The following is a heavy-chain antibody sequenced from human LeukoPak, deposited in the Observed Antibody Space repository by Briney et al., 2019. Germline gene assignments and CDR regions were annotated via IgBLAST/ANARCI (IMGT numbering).Heavy chain of an antibody. D-gene: IGHD6-19*01. Sequence: GGSLRLSCAASGFTFDYYAMHWVRQPPGKGLEWVSAISGSGGSTYYADSVKGRFTISRDNSKNTLYLQMNSLRAEDTAVYYCAKWRIAVAGAEDYWGQGTLVTVSS. V-gene: IGHV3-23*01. CDR1: GFTFDYYA. J-gene: IGHJ4*02. CDR3: AKWRIAVAGAEDY. CDR2: ISGSGGST.